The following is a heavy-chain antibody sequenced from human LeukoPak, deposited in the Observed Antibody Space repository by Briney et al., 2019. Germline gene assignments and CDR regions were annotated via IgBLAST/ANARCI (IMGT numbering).Heavy chain of an antibody. Sequence: PSETLSLTCTVSGGSISNYYWSWIRQSPGKGLEWIGYISYSGSTNYNPYLKSRITISSDPSRNQFSLRLSSETAADTAVYYCARDPSRGWATSAVDVWGHGATVIVSS. J-gene: IGHJ6*02. D-gene: IGHD6-19*01. CDR3: ARDPSRGWATSAVDV. CDR1: GGSISNYY. CDR2: ISYSGST. V-gene: IGHV4-59*12.